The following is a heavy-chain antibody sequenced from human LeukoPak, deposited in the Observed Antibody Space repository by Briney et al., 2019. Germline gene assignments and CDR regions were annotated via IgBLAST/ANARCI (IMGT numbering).Heavy chain of an antibody. J-gene: IGHJ4*02. CDR2: ISYDGSNK. Sequence: GSLGLSCAASGFIFSNYGMHWVRQAPGKGLEWVAVISYDGSNKYYADSVKGRFTISRDNSRNMLYLQMNSLRAEDTAVYYSTRDWNDLDYWGQGTLVTVSS. V-gene: IGHV3-30*03. D-gene: IGHD1-1*01. CDR3: TRDWNDLDY. CDR1: GFIFSNYG.